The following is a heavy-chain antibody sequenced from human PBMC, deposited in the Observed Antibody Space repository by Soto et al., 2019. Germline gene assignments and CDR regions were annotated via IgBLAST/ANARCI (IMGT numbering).Heavy chain of an antibody. CDR1: GFTLSNSA. J-gene: IGHJ4*02. V-gene: IGHV3-23*01. CDR2: ISVSGRDR. Sequence: GGSLRLSCVASGFTLSNSAMAWVRQAPGKGLEWVSHISVSGRDRRSADPVQGRFTISRDNSKNTLFLDMYSLRADDTAMYFCAKVPNSYHNVPFFDHWGQGALVTVSS. CDR3: AKVPNSYHNVPFFDH. D-gene: IGHD1-1*01.